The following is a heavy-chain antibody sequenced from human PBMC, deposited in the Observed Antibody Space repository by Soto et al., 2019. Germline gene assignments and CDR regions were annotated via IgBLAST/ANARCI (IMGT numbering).Heavy chain of an antibody. D-gene: IGHD3-3*01. CDR1: GYFFTSYG. CDR2: ISPYNGNT. CDR3: ARDFGSDLSAPGAVFDY. Sequence: AALKVSCKASGYFFTSYGISWVRQAPGQGLEWMGWISPYNGNTKYAQNFQGRVTMTTDTSTYTAYMELRSLRSDDPAVYYCARDFGSDLSAPGAVFDYWGQGTLVTVSS. V-gene: IGHV1-18*04. J-gene: IGHJ4*02.